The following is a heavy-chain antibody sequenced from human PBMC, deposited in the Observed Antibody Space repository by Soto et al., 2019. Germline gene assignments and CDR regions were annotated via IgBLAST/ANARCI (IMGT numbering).Heavy chain of an antibody. Sequence: WGSLRLSCAASGFTFSDYYMSWIRQAPGKGLEWVSYISSSSSYTNYADSVKGRFTISRDDAKNSLYLQMNSLRAEDTAVYYCARDLAYCSGGSCYRYDAFDIWGQGTMVTVSS. J-gene: IGHJ3*02. D-gene: IGHD2-15*01. V-gene: IGHV3-11*06. CDR2: ISSSSSYT. CDR1: GFTFSDYY. CDR3: ARDLAYCSGGSCYRYDAFDI.